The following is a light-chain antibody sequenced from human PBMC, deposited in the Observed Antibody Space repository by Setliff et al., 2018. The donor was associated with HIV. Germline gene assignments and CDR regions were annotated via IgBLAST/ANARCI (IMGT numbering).Light chain of an antibody. J-gene: IGLJ1*01. V-gene: IGLV2-14*03. CDR1: SSDIGGYNY. CDR3: CSYTTGNTLYV. Sequence: QSVLTQPASVSGSPGQSITIPCTGTSSDIGGYNYVSWYQKYPDKAPKLIIYDVTNRPSGVSNRFSGSKSGNTASLTISGLQTEDEADYFCCSYTTGNTLYVFGPGTKVTVL. CDR2: DVT.